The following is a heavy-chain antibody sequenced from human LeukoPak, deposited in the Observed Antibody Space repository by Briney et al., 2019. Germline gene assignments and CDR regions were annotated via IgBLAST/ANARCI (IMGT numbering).Heavy chain of an antibody. CDR1: GFTFSSYS. CDR3: ARSMGITGSWYYFDY. Sequence: PGGSLRLSCAASGFTFSSYSMNWVCQAPGKGLEWVSSISSSRTYIYYADSVKGRFTISRDNAKNSLYLQMNSLRAEDTAVYYCARSMGITGSWYYFDYWGQGTLVTVSS. CDR2: ISSSRTYI. J-gene: IGHJ4*02. V-gene: IGHV3-21*01. D-gene: IGHD2-8*02.